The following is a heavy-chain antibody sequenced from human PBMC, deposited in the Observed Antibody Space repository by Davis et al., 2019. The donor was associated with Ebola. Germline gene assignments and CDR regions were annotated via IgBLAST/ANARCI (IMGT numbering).Heavy chain of an antibody. V-gene: IGHV3-23*01. CDR2: ISHISDGI. CDR1: GFSFSNTA. J-gene: IGHJ4*02. D-gene: IGHD1-20*01. Sequence: GESLKISCAASGFSFSNTAMTWVRQAPGKGLEWVAVISHISDGIYYADSVNGRFTISRDNSKNTLYLQMNSLRAEDTAQYYCARDPQVYNWNAHPTWDCWGQGTLVTVSS. CDR3: ARDPQVYNWNAHPTWDC.